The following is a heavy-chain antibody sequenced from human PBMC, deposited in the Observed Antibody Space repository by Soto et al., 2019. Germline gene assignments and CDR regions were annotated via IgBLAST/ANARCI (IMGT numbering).Heavy chain of an antibody. J-gene: IGHJ2*01. D-gene: IGHD2-15*01. CDR1: GFTFSKYA. CDR2: ISANGGIT. V-gene: IGHV3-23*01. CDR3: AKDKYTDSVRKVWFFDY. Sequence: EVQLFESGGGLVKPGGSLRLSCAASGFTFSKYAMSWVRLAPGKGLEWVSSISANGGITDYADSVKGRFTISRDNFQNLLSLQMDSLRGDDTALYFCAKDKYTDSVRKVWFFDYWGRGTLVTVSS.